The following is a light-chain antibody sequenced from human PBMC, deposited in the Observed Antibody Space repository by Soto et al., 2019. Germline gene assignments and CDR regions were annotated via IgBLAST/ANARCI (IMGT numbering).Light chain of an antibody. CDR1: QSVSSY. CDR3: QQRRNWPRVT. CDR2: DAS. V-gene: IGKV3-11*01. Sequence: IVLTQSPATLSLSPGERATLSCRASQSVSSYLAWYQQKPGQAPRLLIYDASNRATGIPARFSGSGSGTDFTLTISSLEPEDFAFYYCQQRRNWPRVTFRPLTRLDIK. J-gene: IGKJ5*01.